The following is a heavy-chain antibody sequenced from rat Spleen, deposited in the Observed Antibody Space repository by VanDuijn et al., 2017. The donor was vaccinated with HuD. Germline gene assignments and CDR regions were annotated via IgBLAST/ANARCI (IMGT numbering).Heavy chain of an antibody. CDR1: FYSITSSYR. CDR3: GRDNNYKAY. D-gene: IGHD1-10*01. J-gene: IGHJ2*01. Sequence: EVLLQESGPGLVKPSQSLSLTCSVTFYSITSSYRWNWIRKFPGNKLEWMGYIYRAGSTNYNPSLKSRISITRDTSKNQFFLQVNSVTTEDTATYYCGRDNNYKAYWGQGVLVTVSS. V-gene: IGHV3-3*01. CDR2: IYRAGST.